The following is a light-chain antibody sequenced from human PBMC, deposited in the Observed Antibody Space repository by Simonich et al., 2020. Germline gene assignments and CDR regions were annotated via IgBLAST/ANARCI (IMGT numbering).Light chain of an antibody. CDR1: SCDVGGYNY. J-gene: IGLJ3*02. Sequence: QSALTQPPSASGSPGQSVTISCTVTSCDVGGYNYVSWYQQHPGKAPKLMIYEVSKRPSGVPDRFSGAKSGNPASLTVSGLQAEDEADYYCSSYAGSNNLVFGRGTKLTVL. CDR2: EVS. CDR3: SSYAGSNNLV. V-gene: IGLV2-8*01.